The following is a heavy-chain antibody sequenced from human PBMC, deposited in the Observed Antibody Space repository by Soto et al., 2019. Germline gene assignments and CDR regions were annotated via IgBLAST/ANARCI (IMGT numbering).Heavy chain of an antibody. CDR1: GYTFTSYG. CDR2: ISAYNGNT. CDR3: ARDGVRFLEWPGFDY. J-gene: IGHJ4*02. Sequence: RASVKVSCKASGYTFTSYGISWVRQAPGQGLEWMGWISAYNGNTNYAQKLQGRVTMTTDTSTSTAYMELRSLRSDDTAVYYCARDGVRFLEWPGFDYWGQGTLVTVSS. D-gene: IGHD3-3*01. V-gene: IGHV1-18*01.